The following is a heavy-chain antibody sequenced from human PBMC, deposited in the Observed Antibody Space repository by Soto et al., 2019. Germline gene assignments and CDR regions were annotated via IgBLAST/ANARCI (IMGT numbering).Heavy chain of an antibody. CDR2: ISGSGGST. CDR1: GFTFSSYA. Sequence: GGSLRLSCAASGFTFSSYAMSWVRQAPGKGLEWVSAISGSGGSTHYADSVKGRFTISRDNSKNTLYLQMNSLRAEDTAVYYCAKFAKESGSLTKEYYFDYWGQGTLVTVSS. V-gene: IGHV3-23*01. J-gene: IGHJ4*02. D-gene: IGHD1-26*01. CDR3: AKFAKESGSLTKEYYFDY.